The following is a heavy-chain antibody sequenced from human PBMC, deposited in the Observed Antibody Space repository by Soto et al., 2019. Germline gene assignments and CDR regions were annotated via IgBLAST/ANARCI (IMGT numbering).Heavy chain of an antibody. D-gene: IGHD2-2*01. V-gene: IGHV4-59*01. Sequence: QVLLQESGPGLEKPSETLSLTCSVSGASITSYYWSWIRQPPGKGLEWIGYIYHSGSPSYNPSLKSRVTISVDTSKNQLSLRLVSVTAADTALYFCAREDFGSCSSTTCLNWFDPWGQGTLVTVSS. J-gene: IGHJ5*02. CDR1: GASITSYY. CDR2: IYHSGSP. CDR3: AREDFGSCSSTTCLNWFDP.